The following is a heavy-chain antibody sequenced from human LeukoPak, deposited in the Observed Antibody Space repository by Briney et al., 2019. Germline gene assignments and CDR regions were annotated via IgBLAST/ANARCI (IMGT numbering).Heavy chain of an antibody. Sequence: PGGSLRLSCAASGFTFSSYWMSWVRQAPGKGLEWVANIKQDGSEKYYVDSVKGRFTISRDNAKNSLYLQMNSPRAEDTAVYYCARTLGAYCGGDCYWPYYFDYWGQGTLVTVSS. CDR1: GFTFSSYW. J-gene: IGHJ4*02. CDR2: IKQDGSEK. D-gene: IGHD2-21*02. V-gene: IGHV3-7*01. CDR3: ARTLGAYCGGDCYWPYYFDY.